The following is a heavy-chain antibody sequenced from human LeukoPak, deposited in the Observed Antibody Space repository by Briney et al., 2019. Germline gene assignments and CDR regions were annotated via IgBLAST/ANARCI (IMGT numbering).Heavy chain of an antibody. CDR3: AKGLSGGGQRGYFDY. J-gene: IGHJ4*02. CDR1: GFIFSTYG. D-gene: IGHD4-23*01. CDR2: ISNDGSNK. V-gene: IGHV3-30*18. Sequence: GRSLRLSCAASGFIFSTYGIHWVRQAPGKGLEWVAAISNDGSNKYYADSVKGRFTISRDNSKNTLYLQMNSLRAEDTAVYYCAKGLSGGGQRGYFDYWGQGTLVTVSS.